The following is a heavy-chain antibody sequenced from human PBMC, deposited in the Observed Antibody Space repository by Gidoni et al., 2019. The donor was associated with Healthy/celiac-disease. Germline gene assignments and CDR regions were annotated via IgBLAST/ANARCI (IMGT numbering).Heavy chain of an antibody. D-gene: IGHD6-6*01. V-gene: IGHV1-2*06. Sequence: QVQLVQSGAEVKKPGASVKVSCKASGYTFTGYYMHWVRQAPGQGLEWMGRINPNSGGTNYAQKFQGRVTMTRDTSISTAYMELSRLRSDDTAVYYCARDPPRIAARLSLGDYWGQGTLVTVSS. CDR3: ARDPPRIAARLSLGDY. CDR2: INPNSGGT. CDR1: GYTFTGYY. J-gene: IGHJ4*02.